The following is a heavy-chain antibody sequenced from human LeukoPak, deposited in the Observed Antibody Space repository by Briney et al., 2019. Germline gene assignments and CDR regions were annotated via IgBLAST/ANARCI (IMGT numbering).Heavy chain of an antibody. J-gene: IGHJ3*02. CDR2: IYYSGST. V-gene: IGHV4-39*01. CDR3: ARQRGYDFWSGYSPYAFDI. Sequence: SETLSLTCTVSGGSISSSSYYWGWIRQPPGKGLEWIGSIYYSGSTYYNPSLKSRVTISVDTSKNQFSLKLSSVTAADTAVYYCARQRGYDFWSGYSPYAFDIWGQGTMVTVSS. D-gene: IGHD3-3*01. CDR1: GGSISSSSYY.